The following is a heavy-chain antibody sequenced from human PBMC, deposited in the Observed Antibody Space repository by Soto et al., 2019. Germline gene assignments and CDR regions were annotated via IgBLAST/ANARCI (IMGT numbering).Heavy chain of an antibody. CDR3: AKDRGGIVVVAATYDY. CDR1: GFTFSSYA. V-gene: IGHV3-23*01. J-gene: IGHJ4*02. D-gene: IGHD2-15*01. Sequence: GGSRRLSCAASGFTFSSYAMSWVRQAPGKGLEWVSAISGSGGSTYYADSVKGRFTISRDNSKNTLYMQMNSLRAEDTAVYYCAKDRGGIVVVAATYDYWGQGTLVTVSS. CDR2: ISGSGGST.